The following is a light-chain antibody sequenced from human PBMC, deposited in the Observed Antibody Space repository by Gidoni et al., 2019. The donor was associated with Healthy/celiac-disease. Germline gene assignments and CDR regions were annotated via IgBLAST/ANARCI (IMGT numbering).Light chain of an antibody. J-gene: IGLJ2*01. CDR2: RNN. Sequence: QSVLTQPPSASGTPRQRVTISCSGSSSNIGSNYVYWYQQLLGTAPKLLIYRNNQRPSGVPDRFSGSKSGTSASLAISGLRSEDEADYYCAAWDDSLSGVVFGGGTKLTVL. CDR1: SSNIGSNY. CDR3: AAWDDSLSGVV. V-gene: IGLV1-47*01.